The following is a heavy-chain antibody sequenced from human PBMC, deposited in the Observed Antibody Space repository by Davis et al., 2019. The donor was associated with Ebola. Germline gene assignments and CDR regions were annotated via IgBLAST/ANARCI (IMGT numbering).Heavy chain of an antibody. D-gene: IGHD3-22*01. CDR3: ARGYYDSSGYYHNFDY. Sequence: SETLSLTCTVSGGSISSYYWSCIRQPPGKGLEWIGYIYYSGSTNYNPSLKSRVTISVDTYKNQFSLKMSSVNAADTAVYYCARGYYDSSGYYHNFDYWGQGTLVTVSS. V-gene: IGHV4-59*01. CDR1: GGSISSYY. J-gene: IGHJ4*02. CDR2: IYYSGST.